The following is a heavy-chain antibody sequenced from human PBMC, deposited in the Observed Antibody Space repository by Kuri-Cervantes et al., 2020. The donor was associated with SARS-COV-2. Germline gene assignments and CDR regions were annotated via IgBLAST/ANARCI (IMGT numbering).Heavy chain of an antibody. Sequence: GGSLRLSCAASGFTFSSYWMSWVRQAPGKGLEWVANIKQDGSEKYYVDSVKGRFTISRDNAKSSLYLQMNSLRAEDTAVYYCARDPRYSSSWLDYWGQGTLVTVSS. CDR3: ARDPRYSSSWLDY. CDR2: IKQDGSEK. J-gene: IGHJ4*02. D-gene: IGHD6-6*01. V-gene: IGHV3-7*01. CDR1: GFTFSSYW.